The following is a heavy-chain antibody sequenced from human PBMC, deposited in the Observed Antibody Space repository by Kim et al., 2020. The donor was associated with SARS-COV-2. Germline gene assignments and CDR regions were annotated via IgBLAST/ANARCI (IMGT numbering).Heavy chain of an antibody. CDR3: ARAKRWQQPYFDY. D-gene: IGHD5-18*01. Sequence: YAETVKGRFTVSRNNAKTSLYLKMNSLRDEDAAVYYCARAKRWQQPYFDYWGQGTLVTVSS. J-gene: IGHJ4*02. V-gene: IGHV3-48*02.